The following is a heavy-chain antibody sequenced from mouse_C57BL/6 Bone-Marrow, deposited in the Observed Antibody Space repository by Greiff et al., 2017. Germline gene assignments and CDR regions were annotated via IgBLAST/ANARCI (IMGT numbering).Heavy chain of an antibody. CDR2: ISYDGSN. J-gene: IGHJ4*01. CDR3: ARDYKEMDY. V-gene: IGHV3-6*01. Sequence: EVQLQESGPGLVKPSQSLSLTCSVTGYSITSGYYWNWIRQFPGNKLEWMGYISYDGSNNYNPSLKNRISITRDTSKNQFFLKLNSVTTEDTATYYCARDYKEMDYWGQGTSVTVSS. D-gene: IGHD1-3*01. CDR1: GYSITSGYY.